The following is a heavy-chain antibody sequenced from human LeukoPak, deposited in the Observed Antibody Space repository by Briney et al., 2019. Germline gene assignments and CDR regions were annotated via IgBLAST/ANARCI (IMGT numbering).Heavy chain of an antibody. CDR1: GYTFTGYY. CDR2: INPNSGGT. V-gene: IGHV1-2*02. Sequence: ASVTVSFTASGYTFTGYYMHWVRQAPGPGLEWMGWINPNSGGTNYAQKFQGRVTMTRDTSISTAYMELSRLRSDDTAVYYCARGSNWFDPWGEGTLVTVSS. CDR3: ARGSNWFDP. J-gene: IGHJ5*02.